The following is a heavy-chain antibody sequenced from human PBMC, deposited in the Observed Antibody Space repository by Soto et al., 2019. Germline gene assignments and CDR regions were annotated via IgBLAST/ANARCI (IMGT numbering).Heavy chain of an antibody. Sequence: QITLKESGPTLINPTQPLTLTCAFSGFSLSTSGVGVGWIRQPPGKALEWLALIFSNDDKRYSPSLMSRLTITKDTSNNQVVLTMTNIDPVDTATYYCSHMRGSVLFGMDVWGQGTTVTVSS. CDR1: GFSLSTSGVG. D-gene: IGHD3-10*01. CDR3: SHMRGSVLFGMDV. J-gene: IGHJ6*02. CDR2: IFSNDDK. V-gene: IGHV2-5*01.